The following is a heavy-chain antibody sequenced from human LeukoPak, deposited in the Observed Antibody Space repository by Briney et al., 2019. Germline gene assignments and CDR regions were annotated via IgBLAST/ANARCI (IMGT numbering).Heavy chain of an antibody. V-gene: IGHV3-30*02. CDR3: AKDLYYYDSSGPGPSYYYYYMDV. D-gene: IGHD3-22*01. CDR1: GFTFSSYG. CDR2: IRYDGSNK. Sequence: VGSLRLSCAASGFTFSSYGMHWVRQAPGKGLGWVAFIRYDGSNKYYADSVKGRFTISRDNSKNTLYLQMNSLRAEDTAVYYCAKDLYYYDSSGPGPSYYYYYMDVWGKGTTVTVSS. J-gene: IGHJ6*03.